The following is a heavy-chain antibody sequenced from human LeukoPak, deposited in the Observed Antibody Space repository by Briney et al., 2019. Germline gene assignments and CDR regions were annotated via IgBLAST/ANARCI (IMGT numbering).Heavy chain of an antibody. Sequence: PSETLSLTCTVSGGSISSYYWSWIRQPPGKGLEWIGYIYYSGSTNYNPSLKNRVTISVDTSKNQFSLKLSSVTAADTAVYYCTSASSGWYERFDYWGQGTLVTVSS. D-gene: IGHD6-19*01. CDR3: TSASSGWYERFDY. V-gene: IGHV4-59*08. J-gene: IGHJ4*02. CDR1: GGSISSYY. CDR2: IYYSGST.